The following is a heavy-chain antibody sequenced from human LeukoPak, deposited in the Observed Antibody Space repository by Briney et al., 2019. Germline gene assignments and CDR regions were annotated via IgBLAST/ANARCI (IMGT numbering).Heavy chain of an antibody. CDR2: ISRSSSYI. D-gene: IGHD1-26*01. J-gene: IGHJ4*02. Sequence: GSLRLSCAASGFTFSTYGMNWVRQAPGKGLEWVSSISRSSSYIYYADSVKGRFTLSRDNAKNSLYLQMNSLRAEDTAFYYCTREGPGSPPLHYFDYWGQGTLVTVSS. CDR1: GFTFSTYG. CDR3: TREGPGSPPLHYFDY. V-gene: IGHV3-21*01.